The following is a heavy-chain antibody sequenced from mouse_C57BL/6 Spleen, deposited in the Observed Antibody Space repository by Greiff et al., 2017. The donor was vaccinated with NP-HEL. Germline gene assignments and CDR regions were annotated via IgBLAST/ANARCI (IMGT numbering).Heavy chain of an antibody. J-gene: IGHJ3*01. Sequence: VQLQQSGAELVRPGASVKLSCTASGFNIKDYYMHWVKQRPEQGLEWIGRIDPEDGDTEYAPKFQGKATMTADTSSNTAYLQLSSLTSEDTAVYYCTTTVVATPAWFAYWGQGTLVTVAA. CDR1: GFNIKDYY. CDR3: TTTVVATPAWFAY. CDR2: IDPEDGDT. D-gene: IGHD1-1*01. V-gene: IGHV14-1*01.